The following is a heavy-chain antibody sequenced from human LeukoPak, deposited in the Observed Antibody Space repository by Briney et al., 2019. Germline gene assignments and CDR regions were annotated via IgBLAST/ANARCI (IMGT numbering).Heavy chain of an antibody. CDR1: GFTFSSYD. D-gene: IGHD2-2*01. V-gene: IGHV3-13*04. CDR3: ARGVGSASYYGMDV. CDR2: IGTAGDT. J-gene: IGHJ6*02. Sequence: GGSLRLSCAASGFTFSSYDMHWVRQATGKGLEWVSTIGTAGDTYYSGSVKGRFTISRENAKNALYLQMNSLRAEDTGVYYCARGVGSASYYGMDVWGQGTTVTVSS.